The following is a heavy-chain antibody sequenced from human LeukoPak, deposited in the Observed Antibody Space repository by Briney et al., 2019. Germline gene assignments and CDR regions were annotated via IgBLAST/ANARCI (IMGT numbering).Heavy chain of an antibody. J-gene: IGHJ3*02. V-gene: IGHV3-21*04. CDR2: ISSSSS. D-gene: IGHD3-16*01. CDR3: AREEESKGLAFDI. Sequence: GGSLRLSCAASGFTFSSYNMNWVRQAPGKGLEWVSSISSSSSKADSVKGRFTISRDNSKNTLFFQMNSLRAEDTAVYYCAREEESKGLAFDIWGQGTMVTVSS. CDR1: GFTFSSYN.